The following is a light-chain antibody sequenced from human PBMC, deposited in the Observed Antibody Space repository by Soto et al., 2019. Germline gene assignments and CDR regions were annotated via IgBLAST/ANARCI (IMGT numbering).Light chain of an antibody. J-gene: IGKJ2*01. CDR3: QQSYSIPYT. V-gene: IGKV1-39*01. Sequence: DIQMTQSPSSLSASVGDRVTITCRASQSISSYLNWYQQKPGKAPKLLIYAASSLQSGVPSRFSGSGSGTDFTLTISSRQPEDFATYYCQQSYSIPYTFGQGTKLEIK. CDR1: QSISSY. CDR2: AAS.